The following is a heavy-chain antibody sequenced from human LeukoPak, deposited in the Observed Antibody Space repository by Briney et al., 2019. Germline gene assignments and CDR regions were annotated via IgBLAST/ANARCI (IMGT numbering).Heavy chain of an antibody. CDR3: AKDRRLAVAGSSYGSFDY. D-gene: IGHD6-19*01. CDR2: IRYDGSNK. CDR1: GFTFSSYG. V-gene: IGHV3-30*02. J-gene: IGHJ4*02. Sequence: PGGSLRLSCAASGFTFSSYGMHWVRQAPGKGLEWVAFIRYDGSNKYYADSVKGRFTISRDNSKNTLYLQMNSLRAEDTAVYYCAKDRRLAVAGSSYGSFDYWGQGTLVTVSS.